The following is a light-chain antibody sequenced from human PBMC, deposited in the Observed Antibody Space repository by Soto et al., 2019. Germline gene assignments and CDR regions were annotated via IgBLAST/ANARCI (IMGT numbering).Light chain of an antibody. Sequence: QSVLTQPPSASGTPGQKVTISCSGSSSNIGDNYVYWHQQLPGTAPKLLIYRNNQRPSGVPDRFSGSKSGTSASLAISGLRSVDEADYYCAAWDDSLSGYVFGPGTKATVL. CDR3: AAWDDSLSGYV. V-gene: IGLV1-47*01. CDR2: RNN. CDR1: SSNIGDNY. J-gene: IGLJ1*01.